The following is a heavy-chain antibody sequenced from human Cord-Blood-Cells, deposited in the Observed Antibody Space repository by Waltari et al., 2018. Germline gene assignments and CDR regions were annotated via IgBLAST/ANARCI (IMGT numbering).Heavy chain of an antibody. Sequence: QVQLVQSGAEVKTPGASVKVSCKASGYTLTGYYMHWVRQAPGQGLEWMGWINPNSGVTNYAQKFQGRVTMTRDTSISTAYMELSRLRSDDTAVYYCARVDKTTVTTDYWGQGTLVTVSS. D-gene: IGHD4-17*01. CDR1: GYTLTGYY. J-gene: IGHJ4*02. V-gene: IGHV1-2*02. CDR2: INPNSGVT. CDR3: ARVDKTTVTTDY.